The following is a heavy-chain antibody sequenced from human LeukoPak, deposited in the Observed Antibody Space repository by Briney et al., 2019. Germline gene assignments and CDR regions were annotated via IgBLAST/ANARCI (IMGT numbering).Heavy chain of an antibody. V-gene: IGHV1-18*01. CDR3: ARSGVGYCSSTSCYGYFQH. D-gene: IGHD2-2*01. CDR2: ISAYNGNT. Sequence: ASVKVSCKASGYTFTSYGISWVRQAPGQGLEWMGWISAYNGNTNYAQKLQGRVTMTTDTSTSTAYMELRSLRSDDTAVHYCARSGVGYCSSTSCYGYFQHWGQGTLVTVSS. CDR1: GYTFTSYG. J-gene: IGHJ1*01.